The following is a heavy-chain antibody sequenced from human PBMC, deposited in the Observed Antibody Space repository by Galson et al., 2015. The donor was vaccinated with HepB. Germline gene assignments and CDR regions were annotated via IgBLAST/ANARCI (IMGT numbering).Heavy chain of an antibody. CDR1: GYTFTSYY. D-gene: IGHD4-23*01. J-gene: IGHJ6*03. CDR3: ARDPTVVTLKVFSNYYMDV. Sequence: SVKVSCKASGYTFTSYYMHWVRQAPGQGLEWMGIINPSGGSTSYAQKFQGRVTMTRDTSTSTVYMELSSLRSEDTAVYYCARDPTVVTLKVFSNYYMDVWDKGTTVTVSS. CDR2: INPSGGST. V-gene: IGHV1-46*01.